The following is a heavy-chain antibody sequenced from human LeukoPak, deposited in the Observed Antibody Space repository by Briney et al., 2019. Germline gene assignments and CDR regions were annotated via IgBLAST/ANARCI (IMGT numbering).Heavy chain of an antibody. J-gene: IGHJ4*02. V-gene: IGHV4-30-2*01. CDR2: IYHSGST. D-gene: IGHD6-13*01. CDR3: ARETSSRNYFDY. CDR1: DGSINSYY. Sequence: SETLSLTCSVSDGSINSYYWNWIRQPPGKGLEWIGYIYHSGSTYYNPSLKSRVTISVDRSKNQFSLKLSSVTAADTAVYYCARETSSRNYFDYWGQGTLVTVSS.